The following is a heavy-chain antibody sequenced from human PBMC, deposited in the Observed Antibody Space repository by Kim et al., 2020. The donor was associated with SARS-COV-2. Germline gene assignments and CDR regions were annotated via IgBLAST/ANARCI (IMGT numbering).Heavy chain of an antibody. V-gene: IGHV3-9*01. D-gene: IGHD6-19*01. CDR2: ISWDSVNV. CDR1: GFSFAEYA. J-gene: IGHJ4*01. CDR3: AKSASAGILFPAGAFD. Sequence: GGSLRLSCAASGFSFAEYAMHWVRQTPGKGLEWVSGISWDSVNVDYAASVRGRFFISRDNANNSIYLQMNTLRPDDAALYYCAKSASAGILFPAGAFD.